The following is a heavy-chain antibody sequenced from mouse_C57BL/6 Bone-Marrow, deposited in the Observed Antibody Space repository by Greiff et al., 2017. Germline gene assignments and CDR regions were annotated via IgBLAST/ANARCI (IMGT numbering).Heavy chain of an antibody. J-gene: IGHJ2*01. CDR3: ARHGITTVVAHDY. Sequence: DVKLVESGGDLVKPGGSLKLSCAASGFTFSSYGMSWVRQTPDKRLEWVATISSGGSYTYYPDSVKGRFTISRDNAKNTLYLQMSSLKSEDTAMYYCARHGITTVVAHDYWGQGTTLTVSS. CDR2: ISSGGSYT. V-gene: IGHV5-6*02. D-gene: IGHD1-1*01. CDR1: GFTFSSYG.